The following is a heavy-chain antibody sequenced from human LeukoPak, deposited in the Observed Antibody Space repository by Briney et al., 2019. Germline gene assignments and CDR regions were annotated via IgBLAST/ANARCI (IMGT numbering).Heavy chain of an antibody. CDR1: GGSISSGVYY. CDR3: ARDLGAAGKGGVDY. D-gene: IGHD6-13*01. CDR2: TYYSGKT. J-gene: IGHJ4*02. Sequence: SETLSLTCTVSGGSISSGVYYWSWIRQHPGKGLEWIGYTYYSGKTYYNPSLESRVTISVDTSKNQFSLKLSSVTAADTAVHYCARDLGAAGKGGVDYWGQGTLVTVSS. V-gene: IGHV4-31*03.